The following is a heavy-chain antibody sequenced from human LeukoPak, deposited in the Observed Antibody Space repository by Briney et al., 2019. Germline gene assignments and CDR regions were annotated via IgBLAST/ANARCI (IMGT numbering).Heavy chain of an antibody. CDR3: ARAHPSTSGYCSSTSCYVSNYYYGMDV. D-gene: IGHD2-2*01. CDR1: GFTFSSYA. CDR2: ISYDGSNK. Sequence: PGRSLRLSCAASGFTFSSYAMHWVRQAPGKGLEWEAVISYDGSNKYYADSVKGRFTISRDNSKNTLYLQMNSLRAEDTAVYYCARAHPSTSGYCSSTSCYVSNYYYGMDVWGQGTTVTVSS. J-gene: IGHJ6*02. V-gene: IGHV3-30-3*01.